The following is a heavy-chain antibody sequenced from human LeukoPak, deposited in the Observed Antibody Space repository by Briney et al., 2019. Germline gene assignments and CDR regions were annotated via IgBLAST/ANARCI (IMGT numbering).Heavy chain of an antibody. CDR1: GYSFTSYW. Sequence: RGASLKISCKGSGYSFTSYWIGWVRQLPGKGLEWMGIIYPGDSDTRYSPSFQGQVTISADKSISTAYLQWSSLKASDTAMYYCARRLRGYSPNSNWFDPWGQGTLVTVSS. CDR2: IYPGDSDT. CDR3: ARRLRGYSPNSNWFDP. V-gene: IGHV5-51*01. D-gene: IGHD3-3*01. J-gene: IGHJ5*02.